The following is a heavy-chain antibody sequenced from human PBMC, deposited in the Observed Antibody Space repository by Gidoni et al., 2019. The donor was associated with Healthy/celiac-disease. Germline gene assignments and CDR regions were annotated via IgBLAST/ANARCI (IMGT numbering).Heavy chain of an antibody. V-gene: IGHV1-69*06. CDR1: GGTFSSYA. CDR3: ARDLEWELHYWFDP. J-gene: IGHJ5*02. Sequence: QVQLVQSGAEVKKPGSSVQVSCKASGGTFSSYAISWVRQAPGQGLEWMGGISPIFGTANYAQKFQGRVTITADKSTSTAYMELSSLRSEDTAVYYCARDLEWELHYWFDPWGQGTLVTVSS. D-gene: IGHD1-26*01. CDR2: ISPIFGTA.